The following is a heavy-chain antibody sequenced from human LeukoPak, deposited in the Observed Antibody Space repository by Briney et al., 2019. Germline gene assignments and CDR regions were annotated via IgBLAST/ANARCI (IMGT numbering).Heavy chain of an antibody. D-gene: IGHD1-26*01. J-gene: IGHJ4*02. Sequence: GGSLRLSCAASGFTFSSYAMSWVRQAPGKGLEWVSAISGSGGSTYYADSVKGRFTISRDNSKNTLYLQTNSLRAEDTAVYYCARDPGIVGATYLDYWGQGTLVTVSS. CDR3: ARDPGIVGATYLDY. CDR2: ISGSGGST. CDR1: GFTFSSYA. V-gene: IGHV3-23*01.